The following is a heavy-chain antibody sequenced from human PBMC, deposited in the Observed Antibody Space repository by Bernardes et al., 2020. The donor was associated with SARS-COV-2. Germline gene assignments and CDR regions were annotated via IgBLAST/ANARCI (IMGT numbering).Heavy chain of an antibody. J-gene: IGHJ4*02. V-gene: IGHV4-59*01. CDR3: ARMRDYFTFDS. CDR1: GGSISSYY. D-gene: IGHD4-17*01. CDR2: IYYSGST. Sequence: ETLSLTCTVSGGSISSYYWSWIRQPPGKGLEWIGYIYYSGSTNYNPSLKSRVTILVDTSKNQFSLNLSSVTAADTAVYYCARMRDYFTFDSWGQGTLVTVSS.